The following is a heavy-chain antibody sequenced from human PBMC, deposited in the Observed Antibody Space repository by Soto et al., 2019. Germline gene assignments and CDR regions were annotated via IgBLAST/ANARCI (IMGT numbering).Heavy chain of an antibody. CDR3: AKNGRFLEWLLMGLIDY. V-gene: IGHV3-23*01. J-gene: IGHJ4*02. D-gene: IGHD3-3*01. Sequence: EVQLLESGGGLVQPGGSLRLSCAASGFTFSSYAISWVRQAPGKGLEWVSAISGSGGSTYYADSVKGRFTISRDNSKNTQYLQMKSLRAEATAVYYCAKNGRFLEWLLMGLIDYWGQGTLVTVSS. CDR2: ISGSGGST. CDR1: GFTFSSYA.